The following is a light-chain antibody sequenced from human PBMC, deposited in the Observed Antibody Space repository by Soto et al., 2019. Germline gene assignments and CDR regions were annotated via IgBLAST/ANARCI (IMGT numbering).Light chain of an antibody. V-gene: IGKV1-17*01. CDR2: AAS. Sequence: DIQMTQSPSSLSASVGDRVTITCRASQGIRHDLGWYQQKPGKAPKRLIYAASSLHSGVPSRFSGSGSGTEFTLTISSRQPEDFATYYCLQHNSYPLTFGGGTKVDIK. CDR3: LQHNSYPLT. J-gene: IGKJ4*01. CDR1: QGIRHD.